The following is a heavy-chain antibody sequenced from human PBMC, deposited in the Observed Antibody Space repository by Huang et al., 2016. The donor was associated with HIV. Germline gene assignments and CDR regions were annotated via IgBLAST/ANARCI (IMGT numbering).Heavy chain of an antibody. CDR3: AKVTLGFDY. CDR1: GFTFSSYG. D-gene: IGHD2-15*01. V-gene: IGHV3-30*02. J-gene: IGHJ4*02. Sequence: QVQLVESGGGVVQPGGSLRLCCATSGFTFSSYGMHWVRQAPGLGLEWVAFIQYDGTKKYYADSVKGRFNISRDNSKNMLHLQMNNLRVEDTAAYFCAKVTLGFDYWGQGTWVTVSS. CDR2: IQYDGTKK.